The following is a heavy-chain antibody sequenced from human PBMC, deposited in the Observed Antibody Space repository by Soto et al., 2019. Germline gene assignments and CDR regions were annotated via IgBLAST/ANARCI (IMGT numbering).Heavy chain of an antibody. CDR3: AKVGHTYYYDSSGYIDY. Sequence: GGSLRLSCAASGFTFSSYWMHWVRQAPGKGLVWVSAISGSGGSTYYADSVKGRFTISRDNSKNTLYLQMNSLRAEDTAVYYCAKVGHTYYYDSSGYIDYWGQGTLVTVSS. V-gene: IGHV3-23*01. CDR1: GFTFSSYW. CDR2: ISGSGGST. J-gene: IGHJ4*02. D-gene: IGHD3-22*01.